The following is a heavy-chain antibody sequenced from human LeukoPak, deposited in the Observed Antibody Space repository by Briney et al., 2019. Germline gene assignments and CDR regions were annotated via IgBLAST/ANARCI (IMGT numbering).Heavy chain of an antibody. CDR2: ISWNSGSI. Sequence: GGSLRLSCAASGFTFDDYAMHWVRHAPGKGLEWVSGISWNSGSIDYADSVKGRFTISRDNAKNSLYLQMNSLRAEDTALYYCAKDGTNVDIVATDSYYFDYWGQGTLVTVSS. V-gene: IGHV3-9*01. CDR1: GFTFDDYA. CDR3: AKDGTNVDIVATDSYYFDY. D-gene: IGHD5-12*01. J-gene: IGHJ4*02.